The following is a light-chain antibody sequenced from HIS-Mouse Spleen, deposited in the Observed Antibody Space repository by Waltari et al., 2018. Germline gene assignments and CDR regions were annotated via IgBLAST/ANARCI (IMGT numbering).Light chain of an antibody. CDR3: AAWDDSLNV. Sequence: QSVLTPPPSASGTPGQRVPIPCSARSSNLGSHHRYWYQQLPGTAPKLLIYRNNQRPSGVPDRFSGSKSGTSASLAISGLRSEDEADYYCAAWDDSLNVFGTGTKVTVL. V-gene: IGLV1-47*01. CDR1: SSNLGSHH. CDR2: RNN. J-gene: IGLJ1*01.